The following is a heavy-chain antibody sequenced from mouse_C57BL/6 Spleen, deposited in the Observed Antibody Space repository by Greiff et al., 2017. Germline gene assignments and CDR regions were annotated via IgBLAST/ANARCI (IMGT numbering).Heavy chain of an antibody. Sequence: QVQLKESGAELARPGASVKLSCKASGYTFTSYGISWVKQRTGQGLEWIGEIYPRSGNTYYNEKFKGKATLTADKSSSTAYMELRSLTSEDSAVYFCARPFGNYFDYWGQGTTLTVSS. CDR2: IYPRSGNT. D-gene: IGHD1-1*01. CDR3: ARPFGNYFDY. CDR1: GYTFTSYG. V-gene: IGHV1-81*01. J-gene: IGHJ2*01.